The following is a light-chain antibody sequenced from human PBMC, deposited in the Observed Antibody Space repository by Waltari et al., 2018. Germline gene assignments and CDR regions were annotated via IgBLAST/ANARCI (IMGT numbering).Light chain of an antibody. CDR3: QSYDSSLSGWV. J-gene: IGLJ2*01. V-gene: IGLV1-40*01. CDR1: TSNIGAGYD. Sequence: QSVLTQPPSVSGAPGQRVPISCTGSTSNIGAGYDVHWYQHLPGTAPKLLIYGTSNRPSGVPDRFSGSKSGTSASLAITGLQAEDEADYYCQSYDSSLSGWVFGGGTKLTVL. CDR2: GTS.